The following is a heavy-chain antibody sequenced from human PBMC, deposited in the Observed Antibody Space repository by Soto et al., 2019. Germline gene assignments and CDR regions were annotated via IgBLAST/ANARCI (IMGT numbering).Heavy chain of an antibody. CDR1: GFTFSYYA. CDR2: ISSNGDNT. V-gene: IGHV3-64*01. J-gene: IGHJ6*03. CDR3: ARNLVELQYYYYYMDV. Sequence: GGSLRLSCAASGFTFSYYAMHWARQAPGKGLEYVSAISSNGDNTYYANSVKGRFTISRDNSKNTLYLQMGSLGVEDMAVYYCARNLVELQYYYYYMDVWGKGTTVTVSS. D-gene: IGHD1-7*01.